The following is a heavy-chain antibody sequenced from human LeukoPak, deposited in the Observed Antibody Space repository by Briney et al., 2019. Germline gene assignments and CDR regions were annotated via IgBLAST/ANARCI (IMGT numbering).Heavy chain of an antibody. Sequence: GGSLKLSCAASGFTFSNSAMSWVRQAPGKGLEWVSTLSGSGITTYYADSVKGRFTISRDNSKNTLYLQLNSLRAEDTAVYYCAKGIYSSGWSYFDYWGHGTLVTVSS. CDR3: AKGIYSSGWSYFDY. J-gene: IGHJ4*01. D-gene: IGHD6-19*01. CDR2: LSGSGITT. V-gene: IGHV3-23*01. CDR1: GFTFSNSA.